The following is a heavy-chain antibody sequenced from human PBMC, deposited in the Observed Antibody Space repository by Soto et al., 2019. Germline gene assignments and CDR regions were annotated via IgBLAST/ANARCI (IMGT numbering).Heavy chain of an antibody. CDR1: GLTFSDAW. J-gene: IGHJ5*02. V-gene: IGHV3-15*01. D-gene: IGHD3-16*01. CDR3: TTDLCRLVWVVDSTVDFNL. Sequence: PRLSRVASGLTFSDAWMSWVRQAAGEGLDWGGRMKSKSDGGTTKYAAPVKSRVTISGDNSKNPVYLKMNTLRAEDTAIYYCTTDLCRLVWVVDSTVDFNLWGQGTPVTVSS. CDR2: MKSKSDGGTT.